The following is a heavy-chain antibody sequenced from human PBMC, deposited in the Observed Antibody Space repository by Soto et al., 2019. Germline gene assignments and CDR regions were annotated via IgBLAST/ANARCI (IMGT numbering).Heavy chain of an antibody. CDR2: IVVGSGNT. V-gene: IGHV1-58*01. D-gene: IGHD6-19*01. CDR3: AADEYSSGWYGYYYYYGMDV. Sequence: SVKVSCKASGFTFTSSAVQWVRQARGQRLEWIGWIVVGSGNTNYAQKFQERVTITRDMSTSTAYMELSSLRSEDTAVYYCAADEYSSGWYGYYYYYGMDVWGQGATVTVSS. CDR1: GFTFTSSA. J-gene: IGHJ6*02.